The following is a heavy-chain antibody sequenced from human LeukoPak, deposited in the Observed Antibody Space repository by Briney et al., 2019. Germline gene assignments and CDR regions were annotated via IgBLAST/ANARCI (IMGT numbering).Heavy chain of an antibody. CDR2: IYTSGST. CDR1: GGSISSGSYY. V-gene: IGHV4-61*02. J-gene: IGHJ4*02. D-gene: IGHD3-3*01. Sequence: PSQTLSLTCTVSGGSISSGSYYWSWIRQPAGKGLEWIGRIYTSGSTNYNPSLKSRVTISVDTSKNQFSLKLSSVTAADTAVYYCASTIFGVAYFDYWGQGTLVTVSS. CDR3: ASTIFGVAYFDY.